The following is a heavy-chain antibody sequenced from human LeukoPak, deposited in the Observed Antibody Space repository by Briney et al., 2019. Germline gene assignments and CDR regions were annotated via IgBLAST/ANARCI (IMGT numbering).Heavy chain of an antibody. CDR3: VVMPGY. J-gene: IGHJ4*02. V-gene: IGHV4-39*01. Sequence: PSETLSLTCTVSGGSISSSDSYRGWIRQPPGKGLEWIGSLYYSGSSYCNPSLKSRVTISVDTSKNQFSLKLSSVTAADTAVYYCVVMPGYWGQGTLVTVSS. CDR2: LYYSGSS. D-gene: IGHD3-16*01. CDR1: GGSISSSDSY.